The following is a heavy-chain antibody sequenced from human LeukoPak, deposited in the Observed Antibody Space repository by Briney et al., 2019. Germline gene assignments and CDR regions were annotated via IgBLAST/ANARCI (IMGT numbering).Heavy chain of an antibody. CDR3: ARDSYGGNSGWSDP. V-gene: IGHV1-69*13. J-gene: IGHJ5*02. CDR1: GGTFSSYA. Sequence: ASVKVSCKASGGTFSSYAISWVRQAPGQGLEWMGGIIPIFGTANYAQKFQGRVTITADESTSTAYMELSSLRSEDTAVYYCARDSYGGNSGWSDPWGQGTLVTVSS. D-gene: IGHD4-23*01. CDR2: IIPIFGTA.